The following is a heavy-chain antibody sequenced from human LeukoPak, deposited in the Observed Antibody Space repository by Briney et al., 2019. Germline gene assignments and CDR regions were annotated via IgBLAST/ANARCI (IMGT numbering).Heavy chain of an antibody. CDR2: IYYSGST. V-gene: IGHV4-31*03. CDR1: GGSISSGGYY. D-gene: IGHD3-22*01. CDR3: ARGGRPMDYYDSSGSQFDY. J-gene: IGHJ4*02. Sequence: SETLSLTCTVSGGSISSGGYYWSWIRQHPGKGLEWIGYIYYSGSTYYNPSLKSRVTISVDTSKNQFSLKLSSVTAADTAVYYCARGGRPMDYYDSSGSQFDYWGQGTLVTVSS.